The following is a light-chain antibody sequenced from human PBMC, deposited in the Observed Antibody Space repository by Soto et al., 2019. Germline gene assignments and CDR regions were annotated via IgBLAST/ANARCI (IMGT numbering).Light chain of an antibody. Sequence: EKVMTQSPATLSVSPGERVTLSCRASQSVNRNLAWYQQKPGQAPRLLIYGASTRATGVPARFSGSASGTEFTLTISSLQSEDFAVYYCQQYNDWPLTFGGGTKVEIK. CDR3: QQYNDWPLT. CDR1: QSVNRN. J-gene: IGKJ4*01. CDR2: GAS. V-gene: IGKV3-15*01.